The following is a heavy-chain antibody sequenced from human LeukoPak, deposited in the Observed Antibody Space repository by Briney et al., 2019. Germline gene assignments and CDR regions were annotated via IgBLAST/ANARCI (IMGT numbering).Heavy chain of an antibody. D-gene: IGHD3-10*01. V-gene: IGHV3-74*01. Sequence: GGSLRLSCAASGFTFSSYWMHWVRQAPGKGLVWVSRINSDGSSTSYADSVKGRFTISRDNAKNTLYLQMNSLRAEDTAVYYCARDLGPPYYYGSGSYYSYGTDVWGQGTTVTVSS. CDR3: ARDLGPPYYYGSGSYYSYGTDV. CDR1: GFTFSSYW. J-gene: IGHJ6*02. CDR2: INSDGSST.